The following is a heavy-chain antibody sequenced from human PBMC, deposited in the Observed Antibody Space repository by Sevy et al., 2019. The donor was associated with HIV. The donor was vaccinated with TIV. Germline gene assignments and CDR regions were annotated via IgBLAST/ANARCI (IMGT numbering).Heavy chain of an antibody. Sequence: GGSLRLSCAASGFTFSSYSMNWVRQAPGMGLEWVSSISSSSSYIYYADSVKGRFTISRDNAKNSLYLQMNSLRAEDTAVYYCAREIRGGSDYFDYWGQGTLVTVSS. D-gene: IGHD1-26*01. CDR3: AREIRGGSDYFDY. CDR2: ISSSSSYI. CDR1: GFTFSSYS. J-gene: IGHJ4*02. V-gene: IGHV3-21*01.